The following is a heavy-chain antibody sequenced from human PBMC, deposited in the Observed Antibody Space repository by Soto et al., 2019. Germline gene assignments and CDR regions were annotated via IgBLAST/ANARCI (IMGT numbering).Heavy chain of an antibody. CDR1: GGSFSGYY. CDR3: ARLPNKYNWFDP. CDR2: INHSGST. Sequence: QVQLQQWGAGLLKPSETLSLTCAVYGGSFSGYYWSWIRQPPGKGLEWIGEINHSGSTNFIPSPKSRVNISVDSSKNQFCLKLSSVTAADTAVYHCARLPNKYNWFDPWGQGTLVTVSS. V-gene: IGHV4-34*01. J-gene: IGHJ5*02.